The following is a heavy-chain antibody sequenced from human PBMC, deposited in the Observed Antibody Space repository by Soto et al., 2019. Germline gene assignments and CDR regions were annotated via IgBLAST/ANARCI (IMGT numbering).Heavy chain of an antibody. Sequence: PGESLKISCKGSGYTFTNYWIGWVRQMPGKGLERVGIIYPGDSDTRYSPSFQGQVTISADNSITTAYLQWRSLKASDTAMFYCVRSVRPTTMAHDVFEFWGQGTMVTVSS. D-gene: IGHD5-18*01. V-gene: IGHV5-51*01. CDR3: VRSVRPTTMAHDVFEF. J-gene: IGHJ3*01. CDR2: IYPGDSDT. CDR1: GYTFTNYW.